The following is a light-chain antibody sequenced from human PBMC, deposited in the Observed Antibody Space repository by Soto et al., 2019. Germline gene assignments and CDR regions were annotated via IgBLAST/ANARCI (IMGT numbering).Light chain of an antibody. CDR1: QSIGLA. CDR2: DAS. CDR3: QQYGSSRWT. V-gene: IGKV3-20*01. Sequence: EIVLTQSPATLSLSPGERATLSCRASQSIGLAIAWYQHKPGQAPRLLIFDASQRATGIPARFRGSGSGADFTLTISRLEPEDFAVYYCQQYGSSRWTFGQGTKVDIK. J-gene: IGKJ1*01.